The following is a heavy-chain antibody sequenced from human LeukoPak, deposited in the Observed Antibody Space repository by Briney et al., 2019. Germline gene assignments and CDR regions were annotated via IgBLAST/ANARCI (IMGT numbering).Heavy chain of an antibody. CDR1: GGTFSSYT. CDR2: MNPNSGNT. J-gene: IGHJ4*02. D-gene: IGHD4-17*01. CDR3: ASGAGDHDY. Sequence: ATVKVSCKASGGTFSSYTISWVRQAPGQGLEWMGWMNPNSGNTGYAQKFQGRVTMTRNTSISTAYMELSSLRSEDTAVYYCASGAGDHDYWGQGTLVTVSS. V-gene: IGHV1-8*02.